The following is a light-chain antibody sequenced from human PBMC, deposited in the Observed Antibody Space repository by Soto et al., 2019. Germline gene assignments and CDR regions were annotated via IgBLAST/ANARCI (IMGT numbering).Light chain of an antibody. CDR3: QQYNNWPPLT. Sequence: MTQSPPTLSVSPGESATLSCRASHFIGSNLAWYQHKPGEAPRLLIYDASGRATCIPARFSGSASGTEFAVTISSLQSEAFAIYYCQQYNNWPPLTFGGGTKVEIK. J-gene: IGKJ4*01. CDR1: HFIGSN. V-gene: IGKV3-15*01. CDR2: DAS.